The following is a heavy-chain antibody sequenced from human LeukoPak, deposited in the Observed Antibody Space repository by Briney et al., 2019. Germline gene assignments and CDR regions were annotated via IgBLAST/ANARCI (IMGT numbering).Heavy chain of an antibody. CDR3: ARDPFGEFPFDY. V-gene: IGHV1-69*01. CDR1: GGTFSSYA. CDR2: IIPIFGTA. D-gene: IGHD3-10*01. Sequence: SVKVSCKASGGTFSSYAIGWVRQAPGQGLEWMGGIIPIFGTANYAQKFQGRVTITADESTSTAYMELSSLRSEDTAVYYCARDPFGEFPFDYWGQGTLVTVSS. J-gene: IGHJ4*02.